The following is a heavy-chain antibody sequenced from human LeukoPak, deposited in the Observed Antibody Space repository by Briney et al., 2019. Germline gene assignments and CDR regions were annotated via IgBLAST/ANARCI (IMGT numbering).Heavy chain of an antibody. Sequence: PGGSLSLSCAASGFTFSSYGMHWVRQAPGKGLEWVAVIWYDGSNKYYADSVKGRFTISRDNSKNTLYLQMNSLRAEDTAVYYCAGDIIGEDILSYWGQGTLVTVSS. CDR3: AGDIIGEDILSY. V-gene: IGHV3-33*01. CDR1: GFTFSSYG. CDR2: IWYDGSNK. J-gene: IGHJ4*02. D-gene: IGHD3-9*01.